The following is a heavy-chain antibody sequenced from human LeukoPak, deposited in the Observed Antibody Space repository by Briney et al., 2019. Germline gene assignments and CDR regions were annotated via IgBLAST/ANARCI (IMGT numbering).Heavy chain of an antibody. CDR2: IKEDGSEK. CDR3: ARDGVVVVAATYDGLDV. D-gene: IGHD2-15*01. Sequence: GGSLRLSCVASRFTFSSYWMSWVRQAPGKGLDWVANIKEDGSEKNYVDSVKGRFTISRDNANNFLYLQMNSLRAEDTAVYYCARDGVVVVAATYDGLDVWGQGTTVTVSS. J-gene: IGHJ6*02. CDR1: RFTFSSYW. V-gene: IGHV3-7*01.